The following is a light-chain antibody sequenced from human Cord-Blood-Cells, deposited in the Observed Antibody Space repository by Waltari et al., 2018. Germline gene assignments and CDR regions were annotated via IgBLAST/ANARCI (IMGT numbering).Light chain of an antibody. J-gene: IGKJ1*01. CDR2: KGS. CDR1: QSLVYIDGNTY. V-gene: IGKV2-30*01. CDR3: MQGTHWPWT. Sequence: DVVMTQSPLSLPVTLGQPASISCRSSQSLVYIDGNTYLHWFQQRPGQSPRRLIYKGSNRDSGVPDRFSGSGSGTDFTLKISRVEAEDVGVYYCMQGTHWPWTFGQGTKVEIK.